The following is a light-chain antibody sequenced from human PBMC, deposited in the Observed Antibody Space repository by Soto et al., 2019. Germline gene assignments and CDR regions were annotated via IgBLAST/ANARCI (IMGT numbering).Light chain of an antibody. CDR3: QQYDSLTWT. V-gene: IGKV1-33*01. Sequence: DIQMTQSPSSLSASVGDRVTITRLASQDISIYLNWYQQKLGKAPKLLIYDTSTLGAGVPARFSGSGSGTVFTLTINSLQPEDLATYYCQQYDSLTWTFGQGTKVDIK. CDR2: DTS. J-gene: IGKJ1*01. CDR1: QDISIY.